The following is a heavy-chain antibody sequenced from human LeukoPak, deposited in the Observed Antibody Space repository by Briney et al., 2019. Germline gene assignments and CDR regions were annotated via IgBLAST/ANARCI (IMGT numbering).Heavy chain of an antibody. Sequence: ASVKVSCKASGYTFTSYDINWVRQATGQGLEWMGWMNPNSGNTGYAQKFQGRVTMTGNTSISTAYMELSSLRSEDTAVYHCAGGKGYCSSISCYNWFDPWGQGTLVTVSS. CDR3: AGGKGYCSSISCYNWFDP. CDR2: MNPNSGNT. D-gene: IGHD2-2*01. V-gene: IGHV1-8*02. J-gene: IGHJ5*02. CDR1: GYTFTSYD.